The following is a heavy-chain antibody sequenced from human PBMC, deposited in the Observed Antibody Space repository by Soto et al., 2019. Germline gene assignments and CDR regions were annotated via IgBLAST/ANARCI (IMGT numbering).Heavy chain of an antibody. V-gene: IGHV4-31*03. CDR3: ARVAGHYYYGMDV. J-gene: IGHJ6*02. CDR1: GGSISSGGYY. D-gene: IGHD6-19*01. CDR2: IYYSGST. Sequence: SDTLSLTCTVSGGSISSGGYYWSWIRQHPGKGLEWIGYIYYSGSTYYNPSLKSRVTISVDTSKNQFSLKLSSVTAADTAVYYCARVAGHYYYGMDVWGQGTTVTVSS.